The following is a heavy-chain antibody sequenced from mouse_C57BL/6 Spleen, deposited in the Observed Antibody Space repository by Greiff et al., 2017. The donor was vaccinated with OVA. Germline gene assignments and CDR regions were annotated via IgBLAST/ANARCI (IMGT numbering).Heavy chain of an antibody. CDR1: GYTFTDYY. CDR3: ARGDSLGY. CDR2: INPNNGGT. V-gene: IGHV1-26*01. J-gene: IGHJ2*01. Sequence: VQLQQSGPELVKPGASVKISCKASGYTFTDYYLNWVKQSHGKSLAGIGDINPNNGGTSYNQKFKGKATLTVEKSSSTAYMELRSLTSEDSAVYYCARGDSLGYWGQGTTLTVSS.